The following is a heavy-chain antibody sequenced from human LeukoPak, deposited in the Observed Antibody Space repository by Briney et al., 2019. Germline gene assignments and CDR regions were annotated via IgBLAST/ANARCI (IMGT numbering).Heavy chain of an antibody. CDR3: ARVNTGYSSGWYDY. D-gene: IGHD6-19*01. Sequence: PGGSLRLSCAASGFTVSSNYMSWVRQAPGKGLEWVSVIYSGGSTYYADSVKGRFTISRDNSKNTLYLQMNSLGAEDTAVYYCARVNTGYSSGWYDYWGQGTLVTVSS. CDR2: IYSGGST. V-gene: IGHV3-53*01. J-gene: IGHJ4*02. CDR1: GFTVSSNY.